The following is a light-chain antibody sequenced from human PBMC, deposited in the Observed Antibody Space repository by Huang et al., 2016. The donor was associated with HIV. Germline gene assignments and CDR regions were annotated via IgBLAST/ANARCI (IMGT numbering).Light chain of an antibody. J-gene: IGKJ1*01. CDR1: QSISTF. CDR2: AAS. Sequence: DIQMTQSPSSLSASVGDRVTITCRASQSISTFLNWYQQKPGQAPKLLIYAASRLQSGVPSRFSGSGSGTDFTLTISSLLLEDFATYYCQQSYSTPRTFGQGTKVEI. V-gene: IGKV1-39*01. CDR3: QQSYSTPRT.